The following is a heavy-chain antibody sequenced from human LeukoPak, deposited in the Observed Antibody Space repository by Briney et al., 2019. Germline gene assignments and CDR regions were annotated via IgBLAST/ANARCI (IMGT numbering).Heavy chain of an antibody. J-gene: IGHJ4*02. D-gene: IGHD3-3*01. Sequence: PSETLSLTCTVSGGSITSSGYYWGWVRQAPGKGLEWVSGISSTGGTTYYADSVKGRFTISRGNSKNTLYLQMNSLRAEDTAVYYCVKDRGFLEWLSLFDYWGQGTLVTVSS. CDR1: GGSITSSGYY. CDR3: VKDRGFLEWLSLFDY. V-gene: IGHV3-23*01. CDR2: ISSTGGTT.